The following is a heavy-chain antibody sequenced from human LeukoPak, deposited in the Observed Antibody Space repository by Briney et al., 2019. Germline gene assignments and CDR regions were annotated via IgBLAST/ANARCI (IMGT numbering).Heavy chain of an antibody. J-gene: IGHJ3*02. V-gene: IGHV4-30-4*08. D-gene: IGHD4-17*01. Sequence: SETLSLTCTVSGGSISSGDHYWSWIRQPPGKGLEWIGYIYYSGSTYYNPSLKSRVTISVDTSKNQFSLKLSSVTAADTAVYYCARDRDDYGDYGGAFDIWGQGTMVTVSS. CDR1: GGSISSGDHY. CDR3: ARDRDDYGDYGGAFDI. CDR2: IYYSGST.